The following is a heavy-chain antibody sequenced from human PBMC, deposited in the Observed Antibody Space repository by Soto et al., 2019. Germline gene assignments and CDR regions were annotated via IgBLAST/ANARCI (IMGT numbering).Heavy chain of an antibody. J-gene: IGHJ1*01. D-gene: IGHD2-15*01. V-gene: IGHV2-26*01. Sequence: QVTLKESGPVLVKPTETLTLTCTVSGFSLSNGRRGVSWIRQPPGKALEWLAHIFSNDEKRFNTSLKSRLCISTDTSKSQVVLIMTNMDPVDTATYYCARTADGGRSLTPSGWFGAWGQGTRVTVSS. CDR3: ARTADGGRSLTPSGWFGA. CDR1: GFSLSNGRRG. CDR2: IFSNDEK.